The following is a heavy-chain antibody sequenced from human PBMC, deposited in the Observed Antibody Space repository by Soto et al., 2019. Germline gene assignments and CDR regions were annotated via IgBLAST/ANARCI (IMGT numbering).Heavy chain of an antibody. CDR3: AHRPSGWYLFDY. Sequence: ASVKVSCKASGYTFTALYMNWVRQAPGQGLEWMGWVNPNTGLTKYAQKFQARLTITKDTSKNQVVLTMTNMDPVDTATYYCAHRPSGWYLFDYWGQGTLVTVSS. J-gene: IGHJ4*02. V-gene: IGHV1-2*02. D-gene: IGHD6-19*01. CDR2: VNPNTGLT. CDR1: GYTFTALY.